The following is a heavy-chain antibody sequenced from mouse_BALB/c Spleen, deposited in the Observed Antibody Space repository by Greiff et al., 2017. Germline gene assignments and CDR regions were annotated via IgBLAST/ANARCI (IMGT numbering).Heavy chain of an antibody. CDR2: ISSGGSYI. CDR3: AKHGGCGTGDYYAMDY. CDR1: GFTFSNYG. Sequence: EVKLVESGGDLVKPGGSLKLSCAASGFTFSNYGMSWVRQTPDKRLEWVATISSGGSYIHYPDSVKGRFTISRDNAKNTLYLQMSRLKSEETAMYYCAKHGGCGTGDYYAMDYWGQGTTVTVSS. D-gene: IGHD3-1*01. V-gene: IGHV5-6*01. J-gene: IGHJ4*01.